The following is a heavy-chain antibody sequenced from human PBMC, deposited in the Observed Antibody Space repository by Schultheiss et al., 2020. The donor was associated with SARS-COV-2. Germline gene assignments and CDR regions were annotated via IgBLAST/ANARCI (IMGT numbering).Heavy chain of an antibody. CDR1: GGSISSYY. V-gene: IGHV4-59*08. Sequence: SETLSLTCTVSGGSISSYYWSWIRQPPGMGLEWIGYIYYSGSTNYNPSLKSRVTISVDTSKNQFSLKLSSVTAADTAVYYCARQKFSGYYSRNYYYGMDVWGQGTTVTVSS. D-gene: IGHD3-22*01. CDR2: IYYSGST. CDR3: ARQKFSGYYSRNYYYGMDV. J-gene: IGHJ6*02.